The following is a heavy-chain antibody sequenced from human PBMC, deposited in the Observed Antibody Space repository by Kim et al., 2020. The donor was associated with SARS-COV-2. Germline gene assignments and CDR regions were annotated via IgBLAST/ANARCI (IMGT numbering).Heavy chain of an antibody. Sequence: SETLSLICSVSGGSIGTYNWIWIRQPPGKGLEWIGYIYYTGGTKYNPSLKSRVTIALDTSKNQFSLRLSSVTAADTAVYYCARGSSYYDSSGDYYYYMDVWGKGTTVTVSS. CDR2: IYYTGGT. V-gene: IGHV4-59*01. CDR1: GGSIGTYN. J-gene: IGHJ6*03. CDR3: ARGSSYYDSSGDYYYYMDV. D-gene: IGHD3-22*01.